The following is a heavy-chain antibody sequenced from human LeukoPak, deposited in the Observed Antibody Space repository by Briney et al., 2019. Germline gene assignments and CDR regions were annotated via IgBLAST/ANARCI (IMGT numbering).Heavy chain of an antibody. J-gene: IGHJ3*02. D-gene: IGHD6-13*01. CDR2: IYHSGST. CDR3: ARFAIAAAGTGSFDAFDI. V-gene: IGHV4-30-2*01. Sequence: NPSETLSLTCTVSGGSISSGGYYWSWIRQPPGKGLEWIGYIYHSGSTYYNPSLKSRVTISVDRSKNQFSLKLSSVTAADTAVYYCARFAIAAAGTGSFDAFDIWGQGTMVTVSS. CDR1: GGSISSGGYY.